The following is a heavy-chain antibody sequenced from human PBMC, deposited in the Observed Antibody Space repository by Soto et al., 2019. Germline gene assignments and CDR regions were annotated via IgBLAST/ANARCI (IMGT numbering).Heavy chain of an antibody. J-gene: IGHJ3*02. V-gene: IGHV3-23*01. Sequence: GGSLRLSCAASGFTFSSYAMSWVRQAPGKGLEWVSAISGSGGSTYYADSVKGRFTISRDNSKNTLYLQMNSLRAEDTGVYYCAKAWSSGYAFDIWGQGTMVTVSS. CDR2: ISGSGGST. CDR1: GFTFSSYA. CDR3: AKAWSSGYAFDI.